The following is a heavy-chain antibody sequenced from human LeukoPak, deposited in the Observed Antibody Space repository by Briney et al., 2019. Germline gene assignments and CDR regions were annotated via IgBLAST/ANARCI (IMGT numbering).Heavy chain of an antibody. CDR3: ARGRYCSGGSCYWFDP. V-gene: IGHV4-30-4*08. CDR1: GGSISSGDYY. Sequence: SETLSLTCTVSGGSISSGDYYWSWIRQPPGKGLEWIGYIYYSGSTYYNPSLKSRVTISVDTSKNQFSLKLSSVTAADTAVYYCARGRYCSGGSCYWFDPSRQGTLVTVSS. J-gene: IGHJ5*02. CDR2: IYYSGST. D-gene: IGHD2-15*01.